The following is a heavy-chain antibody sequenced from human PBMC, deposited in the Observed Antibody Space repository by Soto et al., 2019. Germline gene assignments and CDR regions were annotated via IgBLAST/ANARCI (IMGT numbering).Heavy chain of an antibody. CDR2: IYYTGST. J-gene: IGHJ4*02. CDR1: GGSINNHY. D-gene: IGHD7-27*01. V-gene: IGHV4-59*11. CDR3: ARANWYSEY. Sequence: PSETLSLTCTVSGGSINNHYWSWIRQPPGKGLEWIGCIYYTGSTNYNPSLKSRVTMSVDTSKNQFSLNLTSLTAADTAIYYCARANWYSEYWGQGTLVTVSS.